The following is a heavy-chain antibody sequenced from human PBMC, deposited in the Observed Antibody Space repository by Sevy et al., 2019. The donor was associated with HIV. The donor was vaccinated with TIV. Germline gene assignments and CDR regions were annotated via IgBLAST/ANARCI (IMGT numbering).Heavy chain of an antibody. CDR3: VREGLGGFSYSLDC. CDR1: GFSFSTYW. V-gene: IGHV3-7*01. J-gene: IGHJ4*02. D-gene: IGHD3-16*01. CDR2: MNQGGTER. Sequence: GGSLRLSCAASGFSFSTYWMTWVRQAPGKGLEWVATMNQGGTERDYVDSVKGRFTISRDNTKTSLFLQMNSLSAEDTVVYYCVREGLGGFSYSLDCWGQGTLVTVSS.